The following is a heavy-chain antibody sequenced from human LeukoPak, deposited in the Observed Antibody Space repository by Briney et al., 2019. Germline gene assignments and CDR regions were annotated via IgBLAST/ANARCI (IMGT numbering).Heavy chain of an antibody. Sequence: SVKVSCKASGGTFSSYAISWVRQAPGQGLEWMGGIIPIFGTANYAQKFQGRVTITADESTSTAYMELSSLRSEDTAVYYCAKRIAAAGTLQAFDIWGQGTMVTVSS. V-gene: IGHV1-69*01. CDR2: IIPIFGTA. CDR3: AKRIAAAGTLQAFDI. D-gene: IGHD6-13*01. CDR1: GGTFSSYA. J-gene: IGHJ3*02.